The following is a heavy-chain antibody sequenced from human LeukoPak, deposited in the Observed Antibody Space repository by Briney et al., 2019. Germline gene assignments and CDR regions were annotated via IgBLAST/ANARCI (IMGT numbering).Heavy chain of an antibody. CDR3: ARRHSSSWYYFDY. Sequence: PSETLSLTCAVYGGSFSGYYWSWIRQPPGKGLEWIGEINHSGSTDYNPSLKSRVTISVDTSKNQFSLKLSSVTAADTAVYYCARRHSSSWYYFDYWGQGTLVTVSS. J-gene: IGHJ4*02. V-gene: IGHV4-34*01. CDR1: GGSFSGYY. D-gene: IGHD6-13*01. CDR2: INHSGST.